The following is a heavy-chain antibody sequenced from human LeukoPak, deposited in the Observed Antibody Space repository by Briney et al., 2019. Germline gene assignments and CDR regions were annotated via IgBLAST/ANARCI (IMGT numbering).Heavy chain of an antibody. CDR3: AKDRRLPWDYFDS. CDR1: GFTFSSYA. D-gene: IGHD5-12*01. V-gene: IGHV3-23*01. CDR2: IDGSGSST. Sequence: GGSLRHSCAASGFTFSSYAMSWFRQAPGRGLEWVSAIDGSGSSTYYADSVKGRSTISRDNSKNTLYLQMNSLRAEDTAIYYCAKDRRLPWDYFDSWGQGTLVTVSS. J-gene: IGHJ4*02.